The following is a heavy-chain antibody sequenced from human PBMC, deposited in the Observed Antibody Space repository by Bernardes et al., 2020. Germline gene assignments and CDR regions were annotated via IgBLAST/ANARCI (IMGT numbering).Heavy chain of an antibody. Sequence: WGSLRLSCAASGFTFSSYSMNWVRQAPGKGLEWVSSISSSSSYIYYADSVKGRFTISSDNAKNSLHLQMSSPRADDTAVYYCARDIGHGSWSYFWFDPWGHGTLVTVSS. CDR2: ISSSSSYI. V-gene: IGHV3-21*01. CDR3: ARDIGHGSWSYFWFDP. D-gene: IGHD3-10*01. J-gene: IGHJ5*02. CDR1: GFTFSSYS.